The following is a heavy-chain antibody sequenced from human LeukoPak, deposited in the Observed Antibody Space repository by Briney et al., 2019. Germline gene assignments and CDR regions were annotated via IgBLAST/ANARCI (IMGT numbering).Heavy chain of an antibody. CDR3: ARFQAAATYFDC. CDR1: AGTISDSY. CDR2: IYSSGST. D-gene: IGHD6-13*01. J-gene: IGHJ4*02. V-gene: IGHV4-59*01. Sequence: SETLSLTCTVSAGTISDSYWSWIRQAPGTGLELIGYIYSSGSTNYNPSLKSRVTISVDTSKSQFSLMLTSVTAADTAVYYCARFQAAATYFDCWGQGTLVTVSS.